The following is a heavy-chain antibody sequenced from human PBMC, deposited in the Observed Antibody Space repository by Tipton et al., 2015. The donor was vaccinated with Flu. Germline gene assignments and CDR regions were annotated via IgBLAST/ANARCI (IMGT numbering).Heavy chain of an antibody. J-gene: IGHJ4*02. CDR1: GFSFRGYV. V-gene: IGHV3-21*06. Sequence: SLRLSCAASGFSFRGYVMSWVRQAPGKGLEWVSSISSSSSYIYHADSIKGRFTISRDNAKNSLYLQMNSLRVEDTAVYYCARAELSAEFDYWGQGSLVTVYS. CDR3: ARAELSAEFDY. D-gene: IGHD3-16*02. CDR2: ISSSSSYI.